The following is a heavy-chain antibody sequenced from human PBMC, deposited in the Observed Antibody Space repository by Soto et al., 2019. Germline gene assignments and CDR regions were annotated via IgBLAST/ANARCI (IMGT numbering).Heavy chain of an antibody. Sequence: GGSLRLSCEASGFTFSKFDMHWVLQPTGKGLEWVSTIGISGDTYYAVSVKGRFTISRENAKNSLSLQMNSLRAGDTALYFCARGQEVGAHFFDSWGQGTQVTVSS. V-gene: IGHV3-13*04. CDR2: IGISGDT. CDR3: ARGQEVGAHFFDS. J-gene: IGHJ4*02. CDR1: GFTFSKFD. D-gene: IGHD2-15*01.